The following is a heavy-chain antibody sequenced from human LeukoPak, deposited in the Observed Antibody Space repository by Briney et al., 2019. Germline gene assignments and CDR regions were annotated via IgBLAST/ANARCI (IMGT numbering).Heavy chain of an antibody. V-gene: IGHV1-8*01. J-gene: IGHJ4*02. D-gene: IGHD2-2*01. Sequence: ASVKVSCKASGYTFTSYDINWVRQATGQGREWMGWMNPNSGNTGYAQKFQGRVTMTRNTSISTAYMELSSLRSEDTAVYYCARGYCSSTSCSAAFDYWGQGTLVTVSS. CDR1: GYTFTSYD. CDR3: ARGYCSSTSCSAAFDY. CDR2: MNPNSGNT.